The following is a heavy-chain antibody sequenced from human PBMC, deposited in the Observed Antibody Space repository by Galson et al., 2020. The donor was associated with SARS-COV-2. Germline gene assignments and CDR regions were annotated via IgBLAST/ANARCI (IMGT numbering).Heavy chain of an antibody. V-gene: IGHV3-48*03. J-gene: IGHJ4*02. D-gene: IGHD3-3*01. Sequence: GESLKNSCAASGFTFSSYEMNWVRQAPGKGLEWVSYISSSGSTIYYADSVKGRFTISRDNAKNSLYLQMNSLRAEDTAVYYCARGPTIFGVVTRPYYFDYWGQGTLVTVSS. CDR1: GFTFSSYE. CDR2: ISSSGSTI. CDR3: ARGPTIFGVVTRPYYFDY.